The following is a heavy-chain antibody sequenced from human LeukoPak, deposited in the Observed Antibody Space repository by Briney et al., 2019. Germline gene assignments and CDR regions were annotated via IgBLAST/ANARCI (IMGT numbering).Heavy chain of an antibody. D-gene: IGHD2-2*01. Sequence: GGSLRLSCAASGFTFSSYAMSWVRQAPGKGLDWVSAISGSAGSTYYADSVKGRFTISRDNSKNTLYLQMNSLRAEDTAVYYCAKDLDCSSTSCYPDYWGQGTLVTVSS. J-gene: IGHJ4*02. V-gene: IGHV3-23*01. CDR1: GFTFSSYA. CDR2: ISGSAGST. CDR3: AKDLDCSSTSCYPDY.